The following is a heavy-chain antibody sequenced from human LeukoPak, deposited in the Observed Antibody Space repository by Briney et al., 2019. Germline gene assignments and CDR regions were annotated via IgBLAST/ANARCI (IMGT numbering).Heavy chain of an antibody. D-gene: IGHD6-19*01. CDR1: GFTFGTFG. Sequence: GGSLRLSCAASGFTFGTFGMHWVRQAPGKGLEWVAFIRYDGTTEHYADSVKGRFTISRDNSKNTLYLQMNSLRPDDTAIYHCAKRIVVADNFYDWGKGALVTVSS. CDR3: AKRIVVADNFYD. V-gene: IGHV3-30*02. CDR2: IRYDGTTE. J-gene: IGHJ4*02.